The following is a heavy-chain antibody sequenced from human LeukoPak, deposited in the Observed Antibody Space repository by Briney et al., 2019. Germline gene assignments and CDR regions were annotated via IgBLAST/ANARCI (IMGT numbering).Heavy chain of an antibody. V-gene: IGHV3-21*01. CDR3: ARASRRRPDKGNAFDI. CDR1: GFTVSTNY. Sequence: RSGGSLRLSCAASGFTVSTNYMSWVRQAPGKGLEWVSSISSSSSYIYYADSVKGRFTISRDNAKNSLYLQMNSLRAEDTAVYYCARASRRRPDKGNAFDIWGQGTMVTVSS. D-gene: IGHD1-14*01. J-gene: IGHJ3*02. CDR2: ISSSSSYI.